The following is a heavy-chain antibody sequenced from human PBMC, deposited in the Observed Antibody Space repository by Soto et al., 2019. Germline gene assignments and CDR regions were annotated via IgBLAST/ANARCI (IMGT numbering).Heavy chain of an antibody. D-gene: IGHD3-10*01. Sequence: QVQVMQSGAEVKKPGSSVKVSCKASGGIFTNYGISWVRQAPGQGLEWMGEIIPIFGTANYAQKFQGRVTITADKSTSTAYMEVSSLRSEDTAVYYCARQRTMAIHYWGQGTLVTVSS. J-gene: IGHJ4*02. CDR2: IIPIFGTA. CDR3: ARQRTMAIHY. V-gene: IGHV1-69*06. CDR1: GGIFTNYG.